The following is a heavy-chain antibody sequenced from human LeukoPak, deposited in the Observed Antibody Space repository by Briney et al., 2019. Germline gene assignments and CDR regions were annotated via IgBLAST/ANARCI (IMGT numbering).Heavy chain of an antibody. J-gene: IGHJ6*03. Sequence: GGSLRLSCAASGFTFSTYAMSWVGQAPGKRLEWVSAISDSGGSTYYADSVKGRFTISRDNSKNTLYLQMNSLRAEDTAVYYCAKSRIAKYYYYMDVWGKGTTVTVSS. CDR1: GFTFSTYA. CDR2: ISDSGGST. V-gene: IGHV3-23*01. CDR3: AKSRIAKYYYYMDV. D-gene: IGHD6-13*01.